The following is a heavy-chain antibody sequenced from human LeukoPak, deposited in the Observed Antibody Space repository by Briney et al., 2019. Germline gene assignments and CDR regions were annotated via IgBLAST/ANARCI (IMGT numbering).Heavy chain of an antibody. CDR2: LKEDGSVK. V-gene: IGHV3-7*01. D-gene: IGHD3-10*01. CDR3: AKATGSKFGYFDY. CDR1: GFPFRNYW. Sequence: GGSLRLSCAASGFPFRNYWMTWVRQAPGKGLEWVANLKEDGSVKYYVESVKGRFTMSRDNARSSVFLQMNSLRAEDTAVYYCAKATGSKFGYFDYWGQGTLVTVSS. J-gene: IGHJ4*02.